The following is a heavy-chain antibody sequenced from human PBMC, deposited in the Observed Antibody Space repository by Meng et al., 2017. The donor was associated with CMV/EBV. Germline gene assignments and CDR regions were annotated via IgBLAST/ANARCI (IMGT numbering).Heavy chain of an antibody. J-gene: IGHJ5*02. D-gene: IGHD3-3*01. Sequence: RLQQGRAGLLKPSETLSLPCAVYGGSFSGYYWSWIRQPRGKGLEWIGEINHSGSTNYNPSLKSRVTISVDTSKNQFSLKLSSVTAADTAVYYCARGSRRLPRFNWFDPWGQGTLVTVSS. CDR1: GGSFSGYY. CDR2: INHSGST. V-gene: IGHV4-34*01. CDR3: ARGSRRLPRFNWFDP.